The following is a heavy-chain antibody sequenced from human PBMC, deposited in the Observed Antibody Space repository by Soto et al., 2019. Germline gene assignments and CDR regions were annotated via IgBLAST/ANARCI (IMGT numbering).Heavy chain of an antibody. J-gene: IGHJ5*02. CDR2: IYHSGST. Sequence: PSETLSLTCAVSGGSISSSNWWSWVRQPPGKGLEWIGEIYHSGSTNYNPSLKSRVTISVDTSENKFSLTLKSVTAADTAVYFCARDFERSAIGPWGQGTSVTVSS. V-gene: IGHV4-4*02. CDR3: ARDFERSAIGP. CDR1: GGSISSSNW. D-gene: IGHD3-9*01.